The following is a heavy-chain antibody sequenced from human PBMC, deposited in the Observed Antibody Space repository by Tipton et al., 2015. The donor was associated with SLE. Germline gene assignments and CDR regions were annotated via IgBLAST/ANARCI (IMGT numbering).Heavy chain of an antibody. D-gene: IGHD1-14*01. Sequence: SLRLPCAASGFTFDDYTMHWVRQAPGKGLEWVSLISWDGGSTDYAESVKGRFTISRDNSKNSLYLQMNSLRTEDTAVYYCARSRNDYWGQGTLVTVSS. J-gene: IGHJ4*02. V-gene: IGHV3-43*01. CDR3: ARSRNDY. CDR2: ISWDGGST. CDR1: GFTFDDYT.